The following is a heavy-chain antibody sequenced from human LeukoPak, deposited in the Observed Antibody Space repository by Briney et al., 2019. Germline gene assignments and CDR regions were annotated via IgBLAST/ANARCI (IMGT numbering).Heavy chain of an antibody. Sequence: SETLSLTCTVSGGSISSSSYYWGWIRQPPGKGLEWIGSIYYSGSTYYNPSLKSRVTISVDTSKSQFSLKLSSVTAADTAVYYCARQEIAVAGRGAFDIWGQGTMVTVSS. D-gene: IGHD6-19*01. V-gene: IGHV4-39*01. CDR3: ARQEIAVAGRGAFDI. J-gene: IGHJ3*02. CDR1: GGSISSSSYY. CDR2: IYYSGST.